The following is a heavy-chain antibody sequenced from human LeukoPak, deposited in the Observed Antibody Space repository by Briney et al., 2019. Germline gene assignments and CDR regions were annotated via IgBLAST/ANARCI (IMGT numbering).Heavy chain of an antibody. Sequence: ASVKVSCKASGYTFTGYYMHWVRQAPGQGLEWMGWINPNSGGTNYAQKFQGRVTMTRDTSISTAYMELSRLRSDDTAVYYCARARFYYDSRGYYFDYWGQGPLVTVSS. D-gene: IGHD3-22*01. CDR2: INPNSGGT. CDR3: ARARFYYDSRGYYFDY. CDR1: GYTFTGYY. V-gene: IGHV1-2*02. J-gene: IGHJ4*02.